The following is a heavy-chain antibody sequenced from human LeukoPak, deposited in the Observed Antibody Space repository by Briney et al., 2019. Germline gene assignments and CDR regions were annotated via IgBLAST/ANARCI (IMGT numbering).Heavy chain of an antibody. CDR2: IKEEGYEK. J-gene: IGHJ6*02. CDR1: GFTFSKYW. D-gene: IGHD3-16*01. V-gene: IGHV3-7*03. CDR3: ARGGGLDV. Sequence: GGSLRLSCTASGFTFSKYWMTWVRQAPGKGLEWVANIKEEGYEKHYVDSVKGRFTISRDNAKNSLYLQMSNLRAEDTAVYFCARGGGLDVWGQGATVTVSS.